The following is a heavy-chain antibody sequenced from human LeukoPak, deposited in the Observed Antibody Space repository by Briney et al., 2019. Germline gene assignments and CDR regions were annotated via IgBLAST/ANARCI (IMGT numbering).Heavy chain of an antibody. Sequence: SVTVSCTASGGTFSSYAISWVRQAPGQGLEWMGGIIPIFGTANYAQKFQGRVTITADESTSTAYMELSSLRSEDTAVYYCAREGCSSTSCYVPYYYYGMDVWGQGTTVTVSS. D-gene: IGHD2-2*01. V-gene: IGHV1-69*13. CDR1: GGTFSSYA. CDR3: AREGCSSTSCYVPYYYYGMDV. J-gene: IGHJ6*02. CDR2: IIPIFGTA.